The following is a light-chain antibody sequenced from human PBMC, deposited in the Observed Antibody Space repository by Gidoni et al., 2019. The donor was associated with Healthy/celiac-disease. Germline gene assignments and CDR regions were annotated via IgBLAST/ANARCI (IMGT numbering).Light chain of an antibody. Sequence: DIHFTQSPSFLSASVGDRVTITCRASQSISSYLAWYQQKPGKAPKLLIYAASTWQSGVPARFSGSGSGTEFTLTISSLQPEDFATYYCQQLNSYPQDTFXQXTRLEIK. V-gene: IGKV1-9*01. CDR3: QQLNSYPQDT. CDR1: QSISSY. CDR2: AAS. J-gene: IGKJ5*01.